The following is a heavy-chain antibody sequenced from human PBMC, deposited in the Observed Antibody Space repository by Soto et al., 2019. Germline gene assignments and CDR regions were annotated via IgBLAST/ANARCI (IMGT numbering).Heavy chain of an antibody. CDR2: ISFSGST. CDR3: MNYNSGWKY. Sequence: QLQLQESGPGLVQPSETLSLTCTVSGVSISSHGYFWGWIRQPPGKGLEWIGVISFSGSTYYSPSLKSRVTISADTSKNQLSLRLSSVTAADTAVFHCMNYNSGWKYWGQGTVVTVSS. V-gene: IGHV4-39*01. D-gene: IGHD5-12*01. J-gene: IGHJ4*02. CDR1: GVSISSHGYF.